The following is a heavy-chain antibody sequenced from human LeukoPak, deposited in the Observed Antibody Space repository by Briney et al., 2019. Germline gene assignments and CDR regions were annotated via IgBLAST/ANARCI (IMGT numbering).Heavy chain of an antibody. CDR3: AGQTPDLKAAFDI. CDR1: GYSFTSYW. J-gene: IGHJ3*02. CDR2: IYPGDSDT. Sequence: GESLKISCKGSGYSFTSYWIGWVRQMPGKGLEWMGIIYPGDSDTRYSPSFQGRVTISADKSISTAYLQWSSLKASDTAMYYCAGQTPDLKAAFDIWGQGTMVTVSS. V-gene: IGHV5-51*01.